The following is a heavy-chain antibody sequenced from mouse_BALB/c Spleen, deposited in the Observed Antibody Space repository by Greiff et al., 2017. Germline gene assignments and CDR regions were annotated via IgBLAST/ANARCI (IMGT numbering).Heavy chain of an antibody. CDR3: ARADGYYGY. V-gene: IGHV1-63*02. D-gene: IGHD2-3*01. CDR1: GYTFTNYW. J-gene: IGHJ2*01. CDR2: IYPGGGYT. Sequence: LVRPGTSVKISCKASGYTFTNYWLGWVKQRPGHGLEWIGDIYPGGGYTNYNEKFKGKATLTADTSSSTAYMQLSSLTSEDSAVYFCARADGYYGYWGQGTTLTVSS.